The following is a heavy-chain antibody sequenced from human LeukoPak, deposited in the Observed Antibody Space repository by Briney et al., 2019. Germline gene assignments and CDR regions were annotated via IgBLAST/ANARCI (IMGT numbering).Heavy chain of an antibody. Sequence: SETLSLTCAVYGGSFSDYYWGWIRQPPGKGLEWIGSIYHSGSTYYNPSLKSRVTISVDTSKNQFSLKLSSVTAADTAVYYCARPTYNYYYYYYMDVWGKGTTVTISS. CDR3: ARPTYNYYYYYYMDV. J-gene: IGHJ6*03. CDR1: GGSFSDYY. CDR2: IYHSGST. D-gene: IGHD3-16*01. V-gene: IGHV4-34*01.